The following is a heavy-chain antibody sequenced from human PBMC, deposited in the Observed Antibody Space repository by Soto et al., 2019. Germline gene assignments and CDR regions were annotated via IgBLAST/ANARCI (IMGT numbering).Heavy chain of an antibody. V-gene: IGHV3-23*01. Sequence: EVQLLESGGGLAQPGGSLRLSCAASGFTFSNYAMNWVRQAPAKGLEWVSSVTGSGSNTYYADSVKGRFTISRDNSKKTLYLQMTSLRAEDTAVYYCAKGWSDYFDSWCHGTLVTVSS. CDR3: AKGWSDYFDS. J-gene: IGHJ4*01. CDR2: VTGSGSNT. CDR1: GFTFSNYA.